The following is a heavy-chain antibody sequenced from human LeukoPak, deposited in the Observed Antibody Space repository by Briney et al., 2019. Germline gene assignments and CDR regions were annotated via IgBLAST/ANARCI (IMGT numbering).Heavy chain of an antibody. J-gene: IGHJ4*02. D-gene: IGHD6-13*01. Sequence: QSGGSLRLSCAASGMSFSSYEMNWVRQAPGKGLEWVSYISSGGTTIYYADSVKGRFTISRDNAKNSLYLQMNNLRAEGTAVYYCASARLYSSSWYCYFDYWGRGTLVTVSS. CDR3: ASARLYSSSWYCYFDY. V-gene: IGHV3-48*03. CDR1: GMSFSSYE. CDR2: ISSGGTTI.